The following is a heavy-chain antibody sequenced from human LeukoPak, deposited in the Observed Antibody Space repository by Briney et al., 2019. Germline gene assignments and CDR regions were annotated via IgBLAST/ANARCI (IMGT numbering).Heavy chain of an antibody. J-gene: IGHJ5*02. CDR2: INTNTGNP. CDR1: GYTLSSYA. Sequence: GASVKVSCKASGYTLSSYAMNWVRQAPGQGLEWVGWINTNTGNPTYAQDFTGRFVFSLDTSVTTTYLQISSLKAEDTAVYYCAREPRYCSTTSCYPTGWFDPWGQGTLVTVSS. V-gene: IGHV7-4-1*02. CDR3: AREPRYCSTTSCYPTGWFDP. D-gene: IGHD2-2*01.